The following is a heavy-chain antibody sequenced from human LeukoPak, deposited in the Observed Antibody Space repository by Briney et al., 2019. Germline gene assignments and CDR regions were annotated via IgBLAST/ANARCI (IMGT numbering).Heavy chain of an antibody. CDR2: INTDGSST. CDR1: GFTYSNYL. D-gene: IGHD3-9*01. Sequence: GGSLRLSCVASGFTYSNYLMHWVRQAPGKGLVWVSRINTDGSSTTYADSVKGRFTISRDNAKNTLYLQMNSLRAEDTAVYYCARTVPGYFFDYWGQGTLVTVSS. V-gene: IGHV3-74*01. J-gene: IGHJ4*02. CDR3: ARTVPGYFFDY.